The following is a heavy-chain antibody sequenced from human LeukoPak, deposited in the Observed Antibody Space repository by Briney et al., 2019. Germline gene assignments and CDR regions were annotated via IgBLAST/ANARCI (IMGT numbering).Heavy chain of an antibody. CDR1: GGSISSGNW. J-gene: IGHJ4*02. CDR3: AREGDYDILTGYYFIDS. Sequence: PSETLSLTCAVSGGSISSGNWWSWVRQPPGKGLERIGEIYHSGSTNYNPSLKSRVTISVDWSKNHFSLKLSSVTAADTAVYYCAREGDYDILTGYYFIDSWGQGTLVTVSS. V-gene: IGHV4-4*02. CDR2: IYHSGST. D-gene: IGHD3-9*01.